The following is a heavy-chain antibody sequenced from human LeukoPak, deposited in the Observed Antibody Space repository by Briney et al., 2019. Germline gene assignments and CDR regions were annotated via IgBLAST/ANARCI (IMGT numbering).Heavy chain of an antibody. CDR3: AREGCSGGSCYYINGMDV. D-gene: IGHD2-15*01. Sequence: PSETLSLTCTVSGGSISSHYWSWIRQPPGKGLEWIGHIYYTGSTNYNPSLQSRVTISVDMSKNQFSLKLSSVTAADTAVYYCAREGCSGGSCYYINGMDVWGQGTTVTVSS. V-gene: IGHV4-59*11. CDR2: IYYTGST. CDR1: GGSISSHY. J-gene: IGHJ6*02.